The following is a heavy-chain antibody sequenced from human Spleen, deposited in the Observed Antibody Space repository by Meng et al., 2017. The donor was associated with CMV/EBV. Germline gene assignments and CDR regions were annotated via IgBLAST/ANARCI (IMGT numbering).Heavy chain of an antibody. CDR1: GGSISSSSYY. D-gene: IGHD5-24*01. CDR3: ARDDLMALFDY. V-gene: IGHV4-39*07. Sequence: QLQLQESGPGLVKPSETLSLTCTVSGGSISSSSYYWGWIRQPPGKGLEWIGSIYYSGSTYYNPSLKSRVTISVDTSKNQFSLKLSSVTAADTAVYYCARDDLMALFDYGGQGTLVTVS. CDR2: IYYSGST. J-gene: IGHJ4*02.